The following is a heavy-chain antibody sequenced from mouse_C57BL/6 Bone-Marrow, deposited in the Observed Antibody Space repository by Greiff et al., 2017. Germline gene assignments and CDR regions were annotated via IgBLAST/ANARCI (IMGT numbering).Heavy chain of an antibody. CDR1: GFTFSSYA. J-gene: IGHJ3*01. CDR2: ISDGGSYT. D-gene: IGHD1-1*01. V-gene: IGHV5-4*03. Sequence: DVKLVESGGGLVKPGGSLKLSCAASGFTFSSYAMSWVRQTPEKRLEWVATISDGGSYTYYPDNVKGRFTISRDNAKNNLYLQMSHLKSEDTAMYYCARGPYSWFAYWGQGTLVTVSA. CDR3: ARGPYSWFAY.